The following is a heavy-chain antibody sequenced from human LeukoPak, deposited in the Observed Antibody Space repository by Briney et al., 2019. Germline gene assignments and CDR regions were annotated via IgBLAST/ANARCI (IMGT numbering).Heavy chain of an antibody. J-gene: IGHJ4*02. CDR2: IYPGDSDT. V-gene: IGHV5-51*01. D-gene: IGHD3-22*01. CDR1: GYSFDNYW. Sequence: GESLKISCKGSGYSFDNYWIGWVRQMPGKGLEWMGIIYPGDSDTRYSPSFQGQVTISADKSISTAYLQWSSLKASDTAMYYCARRTYYYDSSDNNFDYWGQGTLVTVSS. CDR3: ARRTYYYDSSDNNFDY.